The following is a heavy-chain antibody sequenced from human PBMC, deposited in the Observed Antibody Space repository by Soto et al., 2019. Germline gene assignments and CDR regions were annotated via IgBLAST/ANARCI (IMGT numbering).Heavy chain of an antibody. D-gene: IGHD4-4*01. CDR1: GGSISSSSYY. CDR3: AGRKTTGLTGGSYYYGMDV. Sequence: PSETLSLTCTVSGGSISSSSYYWGWIRQPPGKGLEWIGSIYYSGSTYYNPSLKSRVTISVDTSKNQFSLKLSSVTAADTAVYYCAGRKTTGLTGGSYYYGMDVWGQGTTVTVSS. J-gene: IGHJ6*02. CDR2: IYYSGST. V-gene: IGHV4-39*01.